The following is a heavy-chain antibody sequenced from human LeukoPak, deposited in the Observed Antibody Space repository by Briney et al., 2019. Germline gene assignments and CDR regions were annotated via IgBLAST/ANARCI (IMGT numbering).Heavy chain of an antibody. CDR1: GYSISSGYY. J-gene: IGHJ4*02. V-gene: IGHV4-38-2*02. Sequence: SETLSLTCTVSGYSISSGYYWGWIRQPPGKGLEWIGSIYHSGSTNYNPSLKSRVTISVDTSKNQFSLKLSSVTAADTAVYYCARGVYWPYYFDYWGQGTLVTVSS. D-gene: IGHD2-15*01. CDR3: ARGVYWPYYFDY. CDR2: IYHSGST.